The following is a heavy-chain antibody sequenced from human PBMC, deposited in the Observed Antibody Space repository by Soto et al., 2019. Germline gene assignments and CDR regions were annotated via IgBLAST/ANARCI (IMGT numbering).Heavy chain of an antibody. Sequence: GASVKVSCKASGYTFTSYDINWVRQATGQGLEWMGWMNPNSGNTGYAQKFQGRVTMTRNTSISTAYMELSSLRSEDTAVYYCARLGIIGFFEWLGAFDIWGQGTMVTVSS. J-gene: IGHJ3*02. CDR1: GYTFTSYD. V-gene: IGHV1-8*01. CDR3: ARLGIIGFFEWLGAFDI. D-gene: IGHD3-3*01. CDR2: MNPNSGNT.